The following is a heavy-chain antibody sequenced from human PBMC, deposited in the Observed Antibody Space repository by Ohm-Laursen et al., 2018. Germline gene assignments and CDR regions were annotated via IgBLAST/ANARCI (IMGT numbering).Heavy chain of an antibody. Sequence: SDTLSLTCSVSGVSISSYYWNWIRQPAGKGLEWIGRIYTSGSTDYNPSLKSRVTMSVDTSKYHFSLKLSSVTAEDTAVYYCARSYGDYFDGWGQGTLVTVSS. CDR2: IYTSGST. V-gene: IGHV4-4*07. J-gene: IGHJ4*02. D-gene: IGHD4-17*01. CDR3: ARSYGDYFDG. CDR1: GVSISSYY.